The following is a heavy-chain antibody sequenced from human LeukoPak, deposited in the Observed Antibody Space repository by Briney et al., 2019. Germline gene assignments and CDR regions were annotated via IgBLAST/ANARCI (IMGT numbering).Heavy chain of an antibody. CDR2: LSGTGRNI. CDR1: GFTFSSYT. V-gene: IGHV3-21*06. J-gene: IGHJ3*02. CDR3: ARSLRDAFDI. Sequence: PGGSLRLSCAASGFTFSSYTMNWVRQAPGKGLEWVSSLSGTGRNIYYADLMKGRFTISRDNAKNSLYLQMNSLRAEDTAVYYCARSLRDAFDIWGQGTMVTISS.